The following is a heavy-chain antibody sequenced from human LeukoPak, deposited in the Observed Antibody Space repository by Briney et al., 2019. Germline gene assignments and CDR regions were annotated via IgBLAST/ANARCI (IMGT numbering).Heavy chain of an antibody. J-gene: IGHJ4*02. CDR2: ISTDGSIR. CDR3: VRDLEILTTPAGITPGDDFDY. Sequence: GGSLRLSCAASGFNFRDKWMHWVRQAPGKGLVWVSRISTDGSIRSYADFVEGRFTISRDNARNTVHLQMDSLRVEDTAVYYCVRDLEILTTPAGITPGDDFDYWGQGALVTVSA. D-gene: IGHD2-15*01. V-gene: IGHV3-74*01. CDR1: GFNFRDKW.